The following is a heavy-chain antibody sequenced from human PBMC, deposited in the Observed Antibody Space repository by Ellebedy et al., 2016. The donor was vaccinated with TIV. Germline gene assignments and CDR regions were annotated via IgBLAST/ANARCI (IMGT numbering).Heavy chain of an antibody. J-gene: IGHJ4*02. D-gene: IGHD1-26*01. CDR2: ITHSGSS. CDR1: GGSFSGYY. V-gene: IGHV4-34*01. Sequence: MPSETLSLTCAVYGGSFSGYYWSWIRQPPGKGLEWIGEITHSGSSNYNPSLKSRVTISLDTSKNHFSLRLRSVTAADTALYFCARGSREFDYWGQGTLVTVSS. CDR3: ARGSREFDY.